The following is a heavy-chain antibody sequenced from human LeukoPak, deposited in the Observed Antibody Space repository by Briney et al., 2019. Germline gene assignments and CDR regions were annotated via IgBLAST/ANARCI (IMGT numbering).Heavy chain of an antibody. J-gene: IGHJ5*02. Sequence: GESLRISCKASGYGFSNYWIGGVRQLHGKGPEWVGFIYPADSSTRYSPSFQGQVTISADKSISTAYLQWSSLKASDTAMYYCARRYYHTTEFDPWGQGTPVTVSS. D-gene: IGHD3-10*01. CDR2: IYPADSST. CDR3: ARRYYHTTEFDP. V-gene: IGHV5-51*01. CDR1: GYGFSNYW.